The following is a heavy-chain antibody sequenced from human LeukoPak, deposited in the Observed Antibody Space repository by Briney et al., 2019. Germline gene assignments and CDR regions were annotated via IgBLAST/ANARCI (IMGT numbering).Heavy chain of an antibody. J-gene: IGHJ4*02. CDR3: AKNPYEYYFDY. D-gene: IGHD5-12*01. Sequence: ASVKVSCKASGYTLTGYYMHWVRLAPGQGLGWMGWINPSSGDTNYAQKFQGRVTMTRDTSISTAYMERSRVRSDDTAVYYCAKNPYEYYFDYWGQGTLVTVSS. V-gene: IGHV1-2*02. CDR2: INPSSGDT. CDR1: GYTLTGYY.